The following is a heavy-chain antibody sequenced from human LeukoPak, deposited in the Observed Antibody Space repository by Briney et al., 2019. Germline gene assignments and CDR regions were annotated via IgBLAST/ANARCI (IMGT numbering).Heavy chain of an antibody. CDR3: ARDYKAGSTGWYYFDY. D-gene: IGHD6-19*01. V-gene: IGHV3-30-3*01. Sequence: QSGGSLRLSCAASGFTFRNYAMHWVHQAPGKGLEWVAVISDDGSNKYYADSVKGRFTISRDNSKNTLYLQMNSLRAEDTAVYYCARDYKAGSTGWYYFDYWGQGTLVIVSS. J-gene: IGHJ4*02. CDR2: ISDDGSNK. CDR1: GFTFRNYA.